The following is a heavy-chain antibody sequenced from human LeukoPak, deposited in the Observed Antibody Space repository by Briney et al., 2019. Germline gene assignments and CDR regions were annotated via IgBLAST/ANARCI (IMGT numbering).Heavy chain of an antibody. Sequence: SGGSLRLSCAASGFTFSSYSMHWVRQAPGKGLEWVSFISSSSGYIYYADSVKGRITISRDNSKNTLYLQMNSLRAEDTAVYYCAKDKQQLANFDYWGQGTLVTVSS. CDR1: GFTFSSYS. CDR3: AKDKQQLANFDY. V-gene: IGHV3-21*04. CDR2: ISSSSGYI. J-gene: IGHJ4*02. D-gene: IGHD6-13*01.